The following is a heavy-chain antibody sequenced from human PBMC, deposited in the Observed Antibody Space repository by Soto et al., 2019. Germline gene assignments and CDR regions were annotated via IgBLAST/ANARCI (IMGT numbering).Heavy chain of an antibody. Sequence: QVQLVQSGAEVQKPGASVKVSCKASGYTFSSYDINWVRQATGQGREWMGWMNPNSGNTGYAQKFQGRVTMTRNTSISTAYMELSSLRSEDTAVYYCARAVRFGELYYFDSWGQGTLVTVSS. D-gene: IGHD3-10*01. V-gene: IGHV1-8*01. J-gene: IGHJ4*02. CDR3: ARAVRFGELYYFDS. CDR2: MNPNSGNT. CDR1: GYTFSSYD.